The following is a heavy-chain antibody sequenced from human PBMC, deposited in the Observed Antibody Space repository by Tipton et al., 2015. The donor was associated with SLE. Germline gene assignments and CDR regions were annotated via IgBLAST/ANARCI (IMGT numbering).Heavy chain of an antibody. D-gene: IGHD2-21*02. CDR1: GGSISSDH. J-gene: IGHJ6*02. CDR2: ISYSGGT. CDR3: ARGMVTWRGAIVGVDV. Sequence: TLSLTCSVSGGSISSDHWIWIRQPPGKGLEWIGYISYSGGTNYNPSLKSRVTISVDTAKNQFSLKLTSVTAADTAVYYCARGMVTWRGAIVGVDVWGQGTTVNVSS. V-gene: IGHV4-59*08.